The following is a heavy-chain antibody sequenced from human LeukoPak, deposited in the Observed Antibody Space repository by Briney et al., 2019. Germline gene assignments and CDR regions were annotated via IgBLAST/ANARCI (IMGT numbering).Heavy chain of an antibody. CDR2: INHSGST. CDR1: GFTFSSYA. CDR3: ARRELVRGIAPQNWFDP. V-gene: IGHV4-34*01. D-gene: IGHD3-10*01. J-gene: IGHJ5*02. Sequence: PGGSLRLSCVASGFTFSSYAMSWIRQPPGKGLEWIGEINHSGSTNYNPSLKSRVTISVDTSKNQFSLKLSSVTAADTAVYYCARRELVRGIAPQNWFDPWGQGTLVTVSS.